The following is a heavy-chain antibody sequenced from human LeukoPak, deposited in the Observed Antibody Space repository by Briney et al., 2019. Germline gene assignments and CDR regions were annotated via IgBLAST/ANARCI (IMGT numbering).Heavy chain of an antibody. Sequence: SETLSLTCAVYGGSFSGYYRSWIRQPPGKGLEWIGEINHSGSTNYNPSLKSRVTISVDTSKNQFSLKLSSVTAADTAVYYCANLIAARPDYWGQGTLVTVSS. CDR2: INHSGST. V-gene: IGHV4-34*01. D-gene: IGHD6-6*01. CDR3: ANLIAARPDY. J-gene: IGHJ4*02. CDR1: GGSFSGYY.